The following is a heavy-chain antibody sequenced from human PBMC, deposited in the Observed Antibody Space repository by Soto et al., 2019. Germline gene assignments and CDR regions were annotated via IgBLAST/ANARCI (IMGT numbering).Heavy chain of an antibody. V-gene: IGHV1-69*06. Sequence: AAVNVSCKACVGTFSSYAISGVRQAPGQGRDWMGGIIPIFGTANYAQKFQGRVTITADKSTSTAYMELSSLRSEDTDVYYCERDKVAGASFKGWFDSWGQGTLVTVSS. CDR1: VGTFSSYA. CDR3: ERDKVAGASFKGWFDS. J-gene: IGHJ5*01. CDR2: IIPIFGTA. D-gene: IGHD6-13*01.